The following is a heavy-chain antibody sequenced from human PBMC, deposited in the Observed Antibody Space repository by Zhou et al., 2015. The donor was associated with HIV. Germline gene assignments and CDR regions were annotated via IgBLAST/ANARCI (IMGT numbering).Heavy chain of an antibody. CDR1: GFTFSTYG. V-gene: IGHV3-33*01. CDR2: IWYDGSNK. D-gene: IGHD6-13*01. J-gene: IGHJ3*02. CDR3: VQGRSPYSGTWYDAFDI. Sequence: QVQLVESGGGVVQPGRSLRLSCAASGFTFSTYGMHWVRQAPGKGLEWVAVIWYDGSNKYYADSVKGRFTISRDNSKNTLYLQMTSLRAEDTAVYYCVQGRSPYSGTWYDAFDIWGQGTMVTVSS.